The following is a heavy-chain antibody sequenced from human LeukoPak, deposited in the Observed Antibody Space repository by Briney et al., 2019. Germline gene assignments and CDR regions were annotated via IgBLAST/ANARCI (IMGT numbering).Heavy chain of an antibody. CDR3: ARDGAKYGAYHTSWFDP. D-gene: IGHD4-17*01. CDR2: IYTSGST. V-gene: IGHV4-4*07. CDR1: GGSISSYY. Sequence: SETLSLTCTVSGGSISSYYWSWIRQPAGKGLEWIGRIYTSGSTNYNPSLKSRVTLSVDTSKNQFPLKLSSVTAADTAVYYCARDGAKYGAYHTSWFDPWGQGTLVTVSS. J-gene: IGHJ5*02.